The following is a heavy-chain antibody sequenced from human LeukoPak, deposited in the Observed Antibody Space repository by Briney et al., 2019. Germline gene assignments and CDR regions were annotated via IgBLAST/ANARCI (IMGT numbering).Heavy chain of an antibody. Sequence: SETLSLTCAVYGGSFSGYYWSWIRQPPGKGLEWIGEINHSGSTNYNPSLKSRVTISVDTSKNQFSLKLSSVTAADTAVYYCATTSLVPFDYWGQGTLVTVSS. CDR1: GGSFSGYY. J-gene: IGHJ4*02. D-gene: IGHD6-6*01. CDR2: INHSGST. V-gene: IGHV4-34*01. CDR3: ATTSLVPFDY.